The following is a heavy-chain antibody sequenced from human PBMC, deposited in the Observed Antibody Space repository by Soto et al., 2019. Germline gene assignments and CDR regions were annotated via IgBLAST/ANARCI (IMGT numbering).Heavy chain of an antibody. J-gene: IGHJ4*02. CDR1: GYTFTGYY. Sequence: ASVKVSCKASGYTFTGYYMHWVRQAPGQGLEWMGWINPNSGGTNYAQKFQGWVTMTRDTSISTAYMELSRLRSDDTAVYYCARALSSSWNIDYWGQGTLVTVSS. V-gene: IGHV1-2*04. D-gene: IGHD6-13*01. CDR3: ARALSSSWNIDY. CDR2: INPNSGGT.